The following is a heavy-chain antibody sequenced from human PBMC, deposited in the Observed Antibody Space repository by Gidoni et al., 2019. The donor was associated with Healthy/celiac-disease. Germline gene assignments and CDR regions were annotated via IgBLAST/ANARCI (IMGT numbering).Heavy chain of an antibody. D-gene: IGHD2-2*01. V-gene: IGHV1-8*01. CDR2: MKPNSGNT. Sequence: QVRLVQSRTEVKKPGASVQRSCKASGYTFTSYDINWVRQATGQGLEWMGWMKPNSGNTGYAQKFQCRVTMTRNTSIRTAYMDLRSLRSEDTAVYYCARGYCSSTSCYPDYWGQGTLVTVSS. CDR3: ARGYCSSTSCYPDY. J-gene: IGHJ4*02. CDR1: GYTFTSYD.